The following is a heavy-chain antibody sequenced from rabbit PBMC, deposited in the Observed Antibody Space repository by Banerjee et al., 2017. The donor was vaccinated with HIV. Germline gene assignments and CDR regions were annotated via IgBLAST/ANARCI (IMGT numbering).Heavy chain of an antibody. V-gene: IGHV1S45*01. D-gene: IGHD2-1*01. Sequence: QEQLVESGGGLVQPEGSLTLTCTASGFSFSSNYYMCWVRQAPGKGLEWIACIYNGDGSTYYASWAKGRFTISKTSSTVTLQMTSLTAADTATYFCARTYDDYADNFNLWGPGTLVTVS. CDR3: ARTYDDYADNFNL. CDR2: IYNGDGST. J-gene: IGHJ4*01. CDR1: GFSFSSNYY.